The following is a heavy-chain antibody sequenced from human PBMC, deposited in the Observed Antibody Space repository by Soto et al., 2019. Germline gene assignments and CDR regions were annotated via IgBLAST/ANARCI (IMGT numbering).Heavy chain of an antibody. J-gene: IGHJ4*02. D-gene: IGHD6-6*01. CDR3: ATRDSSSSAYYFAY. CDR2: INHSGST. Sequence: QVQLQQWGAGLLKPSETLSLTCDVYGGSFSGYYWSWIRQPPGKGLEWIGEINHSGSTNYNPSLKSRVTISVDTSKNQFSLKLSSVTAADTDVYYFATRDSSSSAYYFAYCVQGTLVTVS. CDR1: GGSFSGYY. V-gene: IGHV4-34*01.